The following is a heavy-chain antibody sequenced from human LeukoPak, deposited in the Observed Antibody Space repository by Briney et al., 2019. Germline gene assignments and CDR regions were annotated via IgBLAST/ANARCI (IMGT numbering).Heavy chain of an antibody. CDR1: GGSISSSSDF. CDR3: ARHRWDGTFYFDW. D-gene: IGHD1-1*01. J-gene: IGHJ4*02. Sequence: SETLSLTCTVSGGSISSSSDFWGGIHQPPGKGLEWIESIYYSRRTYNNPSLKSRATISVDTSKHHFSLKTSSVTAAHTPLYYCARHRWDGTFYFDWWGQG. V-gene: IGHV4-39*01. CDR2: IYYSRRT.